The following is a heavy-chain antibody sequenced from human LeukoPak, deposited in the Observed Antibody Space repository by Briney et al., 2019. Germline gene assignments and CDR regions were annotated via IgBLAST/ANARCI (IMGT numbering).Heavy chain of an antibody. CDR2: ISYTGAST. Sequence: GRSLRLSCAASGFTFSSFAMSWVRQAPGKGLEWVTSISYTGASTYYTDSVKGRFTISRDNSKNTLYLQMNILRAEDTAVYYCAKAGISLAGYFDYWGQGNLVSVSS. V-gene: IGHV3-23*01. J-gene: IGHJ4*02. CDR1: GFTFSSFA. CDR3: AKAGISLAGYFDY. D-gene: IGHD6-19*01.